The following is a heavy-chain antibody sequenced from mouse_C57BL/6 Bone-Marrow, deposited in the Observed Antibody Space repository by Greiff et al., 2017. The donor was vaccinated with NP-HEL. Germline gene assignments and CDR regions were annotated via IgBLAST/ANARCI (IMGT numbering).Heavy chain of an antibody. Sequence: QVHVKQPGAELVKPGASVKVSCKASGYTFTSYWMHWVKQRPGQGLEWIGRIHPTDSDTNYNQKFKGKATLTVDKSSSKAYMQLSSLTSEDSAVYYCAIPYDGYYIFDYWGQGTTLTVSS. J-gene: IGHJ2*01. V-gene: IGHV1-74*01. D-gene: IGHD2-3*01. CDR3: AIPYDGYYIFDY. CDR1: GYTFTSYW. CDR2: IHPTDSDT.